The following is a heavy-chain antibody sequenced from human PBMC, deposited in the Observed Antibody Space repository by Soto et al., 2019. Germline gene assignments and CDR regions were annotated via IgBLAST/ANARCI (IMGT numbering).Heavy chain of an antibody. J-gene: IGHJ4*02. V-gene: IGHV3-23*01. CDR1: GFTFSNYA. Sequence: EVQLLESGGGLVQPGGSLRLSCVASGFTFSNYAMSWVRQAPGKGLEWVSVISGGGENTDYADSVKGRFTISRDNSQNTLYLRLDSLRAEDTAVYYCARPSRLSAGTYWGQGTLVTVSS. CDR3: ARPSRLSAGTY. CDR2: ISGGGENT. D-gene: IGHD6-13*01.